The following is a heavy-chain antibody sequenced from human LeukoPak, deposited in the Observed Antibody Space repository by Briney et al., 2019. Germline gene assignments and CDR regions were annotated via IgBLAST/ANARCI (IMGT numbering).Heavy chain of an antibody. J-gene: IGHJ6*03. CDR1: GGSISSYY. CDR2: IYYSGST. D-gene: IGHD3-16*01. CDR3: ERETSQKGAHYMDV. V-gene: IGHV4-59*01. Sequence: PSETLSLTCTVSGGSISSYYWSWIRQPPGKGLEWIGYIYYSGSTNYNPSLKSRVTISVDTSKNQFSLKLSSVTAADTAVYYCERETSQKGAHYMDVWGKGTTVTISS.